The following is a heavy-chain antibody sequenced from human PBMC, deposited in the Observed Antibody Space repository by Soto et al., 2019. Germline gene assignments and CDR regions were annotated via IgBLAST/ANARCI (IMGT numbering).Heavy chain of an antibody. V-gene: IGHV3-23*01. D-gene: IGHD3-3*01. CDR3: AKDPIVGVDGWVYYFDY. CDR1: GFTFSSYA. Sequence: EVQLLESGGGLVQPGGSLRLSCAASGFTFSSYAMSWVRQAPGKGLEWVSAISGSGGSTYYADSVKGRFTISRDNSKNTLYLQMNSLRAEDTAVYYCAKDPIVGVDGWVYYFDYWGQGTLVTVSS. CDR2: ISGSGGST. J-gene: IGHJ4*02.